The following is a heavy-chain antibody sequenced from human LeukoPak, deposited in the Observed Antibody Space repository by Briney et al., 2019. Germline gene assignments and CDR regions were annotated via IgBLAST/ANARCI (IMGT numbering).Heavy chain of an antibody. J-gene: IGHJ4*02. CDR2: ISSSGSTI. D-gene: IGHD4-23*01. V-gene: IGHV3-48*03. Sequence: PGGSLRLSCAASGFTFSSYEMNWVRQAPGKGLEWVSYISSSGSTIYYADSVKGRFTISRDNAKNSLYLQMSSLRAEGTAVYYCARDFNYGGNFDYWGQGTLVTVSS. CDR1: GFTFSSYE. CDR3: ARDFNYGGNFDY.